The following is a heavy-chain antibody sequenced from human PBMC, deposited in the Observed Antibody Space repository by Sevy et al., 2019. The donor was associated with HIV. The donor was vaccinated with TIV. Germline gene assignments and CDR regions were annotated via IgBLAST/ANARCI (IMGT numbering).Heavy chain of an antibody. CDR2: IKQDGSEK. CDR3: ARDRLARYFDWLSDYYGMDV. J-gene: IGHJ6*02. D-gene: IGHD3-9*01. CDR1: GFTFSSYW. V-gene: IGHV3-7*01. Sequence: GGSLRLSCAASGFTFSSYWMSWVRQAPGKGLEWVANIKQDGSEKYYVDSVKGRFTISRDNAMNSLYLQMNSLRAEDSAVYYCARDRLARYFDWLSDYYGMDVWGQGTTVTVSS.